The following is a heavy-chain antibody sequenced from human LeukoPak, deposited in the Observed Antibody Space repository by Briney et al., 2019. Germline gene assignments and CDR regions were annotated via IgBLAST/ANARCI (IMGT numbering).Heavy chain of an antibody. CDR3: AKSPPNYGEFLGPTYYFGY. D-gene: IGHD4-17*01. Sequence: GGSLRLSCAASGFTFSSYAMSWVRQAPGKGLEWVSAISGSGGSTYYADSVKGRFTISRDNSKNTLYLQMNSLRAEDTAVYYCAKSPPNYGEFLGPTYYFGYWGQGTLVTVSS. CDR1: GFTFSSYA. CDR2: ISGSGGST. J-gene: IGHJ4*02. V-gene: IGHV3-23*01.